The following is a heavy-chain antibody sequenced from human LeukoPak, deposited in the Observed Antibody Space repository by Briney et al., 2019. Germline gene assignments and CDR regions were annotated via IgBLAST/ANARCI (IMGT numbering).Heavy chain of an antibody. Sequence: ASVKVSCKASGYTFTGYYMHWVRQAPGQGLEWMGWINPNSGGTNYAQKFQGRVTITRDTSLNTAYMELSRLRSDDTAVYCCARGHMVRGVMGYYYYYMDVWGKGTTVTVSS. CDR1: GYTFTGYY. CDR2: INPNSGGT. CDR3: ARGHMVRGVMGYYYYYMDV. J-gene: IGHJ6*03. V-gene: IGHV1-2*02. D-gene: IGHD3-10*01.